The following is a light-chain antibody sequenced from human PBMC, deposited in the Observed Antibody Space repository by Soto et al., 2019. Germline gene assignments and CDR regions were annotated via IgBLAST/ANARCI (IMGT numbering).Light chain of an antibody. CDR2: KAS. Sequence: DIQMTQSPSALSAAVEARVTITCRASQSVSSWLAWFQQKPGKAPKLLIYKASSSQSGVSSRLSGGGSGTEFTLTIRSLQPDDFATYYCQQYKSYWTFGPGTKVDIK. V-gene: IGKV1-5*03. J-gene: IGKJ1*01. CDR1: QSVSSW. CDR3: QQYKSYWT.